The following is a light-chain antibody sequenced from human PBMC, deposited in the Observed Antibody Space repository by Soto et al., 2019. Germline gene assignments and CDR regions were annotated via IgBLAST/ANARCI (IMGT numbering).Light chain of an antibody. CDR3: QTWDTSAVV. CDR1: KLGDKY. J-gene: IGLJ2*01. V-gene: IGLV3-1*01. CDR2: QDT. Sequence: SYALTQPPSVSVSPGQTASITCSGDKLGDKYACWYRQRPGQSPVLVIYQDTKRPSGIPERFSGSNSGNTATLTISGTQAMDEADYYCQTWDTSAVVFGGGTQLTVL.